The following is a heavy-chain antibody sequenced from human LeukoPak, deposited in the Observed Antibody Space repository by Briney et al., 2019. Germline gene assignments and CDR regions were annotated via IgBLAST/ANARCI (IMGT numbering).Heavy chain of an antibody. CDR2: INAGNGNT. CDR3: AIDNPGSYYFDY. D-gene: IGHD1-14*01. CDR1: GYTFTSYA. V-gene: IGHV1-3*01. J-gene: IGHJ4*02. Sequence: ASVKVSCKASGYTFTSYAMHWVRQAPRQRLEWMGWINAGNGNTKYSQKFQGRVTITRDTSASTAYMELSSLRSEDTAVYYCAIDNPGSYYFDYWGQGTLVTVSS.